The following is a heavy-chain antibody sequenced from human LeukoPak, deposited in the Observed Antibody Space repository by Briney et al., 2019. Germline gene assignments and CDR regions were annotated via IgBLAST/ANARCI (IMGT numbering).Heavy chain of an antibody. CDR3: ARAGCNGGVCLYYFDY. V-gene: IGHV3-23*01. Sequence: PGGSLRLSCAASGFTFSSHAMSWVRQAPGKGLEWVSAISDGGGSTYYADSVKGRFTISRDNSKNTLYLQMNSLRAEDTAVYYCARAGCNGGVCLYYFDYWGQGTLVTVAS. D-gene: IGHD2-8*02. CDR1: GFTFSSHA. J-gene: IGHJ4*02. CDR2: ISDGGGST.